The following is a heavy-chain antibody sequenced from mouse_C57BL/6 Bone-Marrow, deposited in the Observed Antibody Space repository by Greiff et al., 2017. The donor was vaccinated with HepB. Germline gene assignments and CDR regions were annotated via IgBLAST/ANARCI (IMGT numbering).Heavy chain of an antibody. J-gene: IGHJ2*01. D-gene: IGHD1-1*01. CDR1: GYTFTSYW. V-gene: IGHV1-74*01. Sequence: VQLQQSGAELVKPGASVKVSCKASGYTFTSYWMHWVKQRPGQGLEWIGRIHPSDSDTNYNQKFKGKATLTVDKSSSTAYMQLSSLTSEDSAVYYCAISPLITTVVATENYFDYWGQGTTLTVSS. CDR3: AISPLITTVVATENYFDY. CDR2: IHPSDSDT.